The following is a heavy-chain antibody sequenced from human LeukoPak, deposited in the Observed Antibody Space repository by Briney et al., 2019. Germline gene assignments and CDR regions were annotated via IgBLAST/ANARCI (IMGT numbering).Heavy chain of an antibody. J-gene: IGHJ4*02. Sequence: PGGSLRLSCAASGFTFSSYAMSWVRQAPGKGLEWVSAISGSDGSTYYADSVKGRFTISRDNSKNTLYLQMNSLRAEDTAVYYCAKEVTMIVVVITTGGFDYWGQGTLVTVSS. V-gene: IGHV3-23*01. CDR2: ISGSDGST. CDR3: AKEVTMIVVVITTGGFDY. CDR1: GFTFSSYA. D-gene: IGHD3-22*01.